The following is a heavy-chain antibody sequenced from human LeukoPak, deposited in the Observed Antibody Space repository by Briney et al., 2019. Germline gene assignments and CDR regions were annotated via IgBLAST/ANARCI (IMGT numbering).Heavy chain of an antibody. V-gene: IGHV3-74*01. Sequence: PGGSLRLSCAASGFTFSSYWMHWVRQAPGKGLVWVSRINSDGSSTSYADSVKGRFTISRDNAKNSLYLQMNSLRAEDTAVYYCARADGDYDLWSGYSVKGLTVDYWGQGTLVSVSS. CDR2: INSDGSST. D-gene: IGHD3-3*01. CDR3: ARADGDYDLWSGYSVKGLTVDY. CDR1: GFTFSSYW. J-gene: IGHJ4*02.